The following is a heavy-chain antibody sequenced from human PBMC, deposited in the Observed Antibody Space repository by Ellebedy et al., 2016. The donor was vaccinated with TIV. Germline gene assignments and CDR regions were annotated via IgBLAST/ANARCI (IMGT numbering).Heavy chain of an antibody. J-gene: IGHJ3*02. CDR2: ISAYNGNT. V-gene: IGHV1-18*01. CDR3: ARDTHVDSAFDI. CDR1: GYTFTSYG. Sequence: ASVKVSXKASGYTFTSYGISWVRQAPGQGLEWMGWISAYNGNTNYAQKLQGRVTMTTDTSTSTAYMELRSLRSDDTAVYYCARDTHVDSAFDIWGQGTMVTVSS. D-gene: IGHD5-12*01.